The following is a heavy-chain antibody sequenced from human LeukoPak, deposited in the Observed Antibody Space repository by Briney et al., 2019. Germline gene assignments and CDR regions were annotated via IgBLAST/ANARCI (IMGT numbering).Heavy chain of an antibody. D-gene: IGHD2-2*01. V-gene: IGHV1-2*02. CDR1: GYTFTGYY. J-gene: IGHJ4*02. CDR3: ARVPSGDIIVVPTAFYYFDY. Sequence: ASVKVSCKASGYTFTGYYMHWVRQAPGQGLEWMGWINPNSGGTNYAQKFQGRVTMTRDTSISTTYMELSRLRSDDTAVYYCARVPSGDIIVVPTAFYYFDYWAQGTLVTVSS. CDR2: INPNSGGT.